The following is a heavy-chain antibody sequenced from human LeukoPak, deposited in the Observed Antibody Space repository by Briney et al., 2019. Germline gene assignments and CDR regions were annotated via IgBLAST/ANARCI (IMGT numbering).Heavy chain of an antibody. CDR1: GGTFTSYA. J-gene: IGHJ4*02. D-gene: IGHD5-18*01. V-gene: IGHV1-69*05. CDR2: IIPIFGTA. Sequence: SVKVSCKASGGTFTSYAISWVRQAPGQGLEWMGGIIPIFGTANYAQKFQGRVTITTGESTSTAYMELSSLRSEDTAVYYCARDRGYSYGYLDYWGQGTLVTVSS. CDR3: ARDRGYSYGYLDY.